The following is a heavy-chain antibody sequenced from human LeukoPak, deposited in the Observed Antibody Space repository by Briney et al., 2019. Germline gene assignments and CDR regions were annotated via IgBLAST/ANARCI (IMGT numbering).Heavy chain of an antibody. CDR1: GGSISTYS. CDR2: VSYTGST. CDR3: ARETTIVLDY. V-gene: IGHV4-59*01. J-gene: IGHJ4*02. D-gene: IGHD1/OR15-1a*01. Sequence: SETLSLTCTVSGGSISTYSWSWIRQPPGKGLEWIGHVSYTGSTNYNPSLKSRVTISVGTSKNQFSLTLSSVTAADTAVYYCARETTIVLDYWGQGTLVTVSS.